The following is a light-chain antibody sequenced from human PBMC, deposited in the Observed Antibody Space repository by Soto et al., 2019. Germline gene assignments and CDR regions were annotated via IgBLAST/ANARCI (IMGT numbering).Light chain of an antibody. CDR2: KDS. J-gene: IGLJ3*02. CDR1: ALAKQY. Sequence: SYELTQPPSVSVSPGQTARITCSGDALAKQYACWFQQKPGQAPVLMIYKDSERPSGIAERFSGSSSGTTVTLTISGVQAEDEAEYCCQSAYTFSTWVFGGGTKLTVL. CDR3: QSAYTFSTWV. V-gene: IGLV3-25*02.